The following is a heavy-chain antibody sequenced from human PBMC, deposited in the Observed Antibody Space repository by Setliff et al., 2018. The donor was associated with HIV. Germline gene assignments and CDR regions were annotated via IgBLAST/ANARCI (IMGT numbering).Heavy chain of an antibody. CDR2: IIPIFRSV. CDR3: ARDRQQVFHYMDV. D-gene: IGHD6-6*01. V-gene: IGHV1-69*06. Sequence: SVKVSCKASGGTFSNYAISWVRQAPGQGLEWMGRIIPIFRSVTYAQRFKGRVTITADTSTSTVYMELSSLRSEDTAVYYCARDRQQVFHYMDVWAKGTPVTVSS. J-gene: IGHJ6*03. CDR1: GGTFSNYA.